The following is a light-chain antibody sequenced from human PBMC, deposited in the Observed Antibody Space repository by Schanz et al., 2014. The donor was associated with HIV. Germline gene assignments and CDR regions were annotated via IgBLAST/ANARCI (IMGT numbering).Light chain of an antibody. CDR1: QSVSSSY. CDR3: QQRSNWPRYT. J-gene: IGKJ2*01. CDR2: GAS. Sequence: EIVLTQSPATLSVSPGERATLSCRASQSVSSSYLAWYQQKPGQAPRLLIYGASNRATGIPARFSGSGSGTDFTLTISSLEPEDFAVYFCQQRSNWPRYTFGQGTKLEIK. V-gene: IGKV3D-20*02.